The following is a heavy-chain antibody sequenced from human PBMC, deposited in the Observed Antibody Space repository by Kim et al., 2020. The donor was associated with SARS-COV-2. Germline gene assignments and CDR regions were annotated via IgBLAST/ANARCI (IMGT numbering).Heavy chain of an antibody. J-gene: IGHJ5*02. D-gene: IGHD3-10*01. CDR3: ARGFDFDP. V-gene: IGHV1-69*01. Sequence: FGTANYAQKFQGRVTITADESTSTAYMELSSLRSEDTAVYYCARGFDFDPWGQGTLVTVSS. CDR2: FGTA.